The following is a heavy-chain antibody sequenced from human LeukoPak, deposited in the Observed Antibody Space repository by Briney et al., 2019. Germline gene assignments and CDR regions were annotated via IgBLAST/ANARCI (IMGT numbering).Heavy chain of an antibody. J-gene: IGHJ6*02. CDR1: GFTFSDFA. V-gene: IGHV3-64*01. CDR3: VRAHSIHNYHYGIDV. CDR2: ISSNGISP. D-gene: IGHD3-3*01. Sequence: PGGSLRLSCAASGFTFSDFAMHWLRQAPGKGLEYVSTISSNGISPYYANSVKGRFTISRDNSKNTLYLQMASLRADDTAVYYCVRAHSIHNYHYGIDVWGHGTTVTVSS.